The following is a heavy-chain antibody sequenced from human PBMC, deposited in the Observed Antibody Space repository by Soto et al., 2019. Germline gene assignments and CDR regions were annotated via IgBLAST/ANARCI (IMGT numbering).Heavy chain of an antibody. V-gene: IGHV4-39*02. CDR1: GGPIRSSSRY. CDR3: AREGGYVDY. J-gene: IGHJ4*02. CDR2: IDESGDS. D-gene: IGHD1-1*01. Sequence: QLQLQESGPGLVKPSETLSLTCTVSGGPIRSSSRYWGWIRQSPGTGLEWIGSIDESGDSYYNPSLKSRVTISVDTSKNQFSLKLISVTGADSAIYYCAREGGYVDYWGQGTLVTVSS.